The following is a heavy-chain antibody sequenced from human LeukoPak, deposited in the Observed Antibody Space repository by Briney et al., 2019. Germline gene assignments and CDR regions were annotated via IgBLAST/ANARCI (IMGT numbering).Heavy chain of an antibody. V-gene: IGHV3-23*01. D-gene: IGHD2-15*01. J-gene: IGHJ4*02. CDR1: GFTFSSYA. CDR3: ARQDIVVVVAALYFDY. Sequence: AGGSLRLSCAASGFTFSSYAMSWVRQAPGKGLEWVSAISGSGGSTYYADSVKGRFTISRDNSKNTLYLQMNSLRAEDTAVYYCARQDIVVVVAALYFDYWGQGTLVTVSS. CDR2: ISGSGGST.